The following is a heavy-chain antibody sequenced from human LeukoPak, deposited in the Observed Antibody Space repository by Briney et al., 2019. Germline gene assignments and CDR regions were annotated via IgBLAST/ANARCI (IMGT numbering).Heavy chain of an antibody. CDR2: ITNTGAI. Sequence: GGSLRLSCAASGFTFSSYGLNWVHQAPGKGLEWVSYITNTGAISYADSVKGRFTISRDNAKNSLYLQMNSLRAEDTAVYYCARGQLFDYWGQGTLVTVSS. J-gene: IGHJ4*02. CDR3: ARGQLFDY. CDR1: GFTFSSYG. V-gene: IGHV3-48*01. D-gene: IGHD5-24*01.